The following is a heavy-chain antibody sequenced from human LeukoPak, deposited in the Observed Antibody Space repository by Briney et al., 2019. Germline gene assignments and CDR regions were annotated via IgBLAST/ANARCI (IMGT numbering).Heavy chain of an antibody. V-gene: IGHV4-30-4*01. CDR1: GGSISSGDYY. J-gene: IGHJ2*01. CDR2: IYYIGNT. CDR3: ASAYCGGDCTPYWYFDL. Sequence: TSETLSLTCTVSGGSISSGDYYWSWIRQPPGKGLEWIGYIYYIGNTFYNPSLKSRVTISVDTSKNQFSLKLSSVTAADTAVYYCASAYCGGDCTPYWYFDLWGRGTLVTVSS. D-gene: IGHD2-21*02.